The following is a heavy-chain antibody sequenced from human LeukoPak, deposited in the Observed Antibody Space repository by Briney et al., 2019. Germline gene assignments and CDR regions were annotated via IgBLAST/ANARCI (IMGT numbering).Heavy chain of an antibody. CDR3: ARDRYDSSGPSSLFDP. CDR1: GFTFSNFG. V-gene: IGHV3-21*01. D-gene: IGHD3-22*01. J-gene: IGHJ5*02. CDR2: ISSSSSYI. Sequence: PGGSLRLSCAASGFTFSNFGMHWVGQAPGKWLEWVSSISSSSSYIYYADSVKGRFTISRDNAKNSLYLQMNSLRAEDTAVYYCARDRYDSSGPSSLFDPWGQGTLVTVSS.